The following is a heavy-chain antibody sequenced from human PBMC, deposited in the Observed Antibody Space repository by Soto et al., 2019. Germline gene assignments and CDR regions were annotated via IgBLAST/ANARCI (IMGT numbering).Heavy chain of an antibody. J-gene: IGHJ4*02. CDR3: AKGYNRNGGSFNY. D-gene: IGHD5-12*01. Sequence: VQLVESGGGLVQPGRSLRLSCAASGFTFGDYAMHWVRQAPGKGLEWVSGSNWNGATTGYADSVKGRFTISRDNTKNSLYLQMNSLRTEDTALYYCAKGYNRNGGSFNYWGQGTLVTVSS. V-gene: IGHV3-9*01. CDR2: SNWNGATT. CDR1: GFTFGDYA.